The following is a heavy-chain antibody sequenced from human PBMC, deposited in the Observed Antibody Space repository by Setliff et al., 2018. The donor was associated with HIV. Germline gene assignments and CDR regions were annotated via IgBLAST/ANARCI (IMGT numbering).Heavy chain of an antibody. CDR1: GGTFSNFA. J-gene: IGHJ4*02. CDR3: ARVPAGTAYDK. V-gene: IGHV1-69*10. Sequence: SVKVSCKTSGGTFSNFAVSWVRQAPGQRLEWMGAIIPILGITNYAEKFQGKVTITLDESTTTRFMELSSLRSEDTAVYFCARVPAGTAYDKWGQGTLVTVSS. D-gene: IGHD1-7*01. CDR2: IIPILGIT.